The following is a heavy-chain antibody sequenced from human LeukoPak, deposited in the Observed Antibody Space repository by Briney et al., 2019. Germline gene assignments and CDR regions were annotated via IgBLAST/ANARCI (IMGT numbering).Heavy chain of an antibody. Sequence: KPSETLSLTCAVYGGSFRGYYWSWIRQPPGKGLEWIGEINHSGSTNYNPSLKSRVTISVETSKNQSYLKLSSVTAAVTAVYYCARGYYDSSGCYSSVPRTHAFDIWGQGTMVTVCS. CDR2: INHSGST. D-gene: IGHD3-22*01. CDR1: GGSFRGYY. CDR3: ARGYYDSSGCYSSVPRTHAFDI. V-gene: IGHV4-34*01. J-gene: IGHJ3*02.